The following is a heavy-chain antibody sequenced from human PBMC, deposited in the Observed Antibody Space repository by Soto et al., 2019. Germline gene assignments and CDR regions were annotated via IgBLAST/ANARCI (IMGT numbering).Heavy chain of an antibody. Sequence: AETLSLTCTVAGGSISSYFCNWFRPFTGKGLEWIGYMYYSGSTKYNPYLKIRVTIALDTSKNQFSLNLRSVTAADTAVYYCARGTVLVVAANKYTDAFDFWGQGTMVTVSS. CDR2: MYYSGST. CDR1: GGSISSYF. CDR3: ARGTVLVVAANKYTDAFDF. D-gene: IGHD2-15*01. J-gene: IGHJ3*01. V-gene: IGHV4-59*01.